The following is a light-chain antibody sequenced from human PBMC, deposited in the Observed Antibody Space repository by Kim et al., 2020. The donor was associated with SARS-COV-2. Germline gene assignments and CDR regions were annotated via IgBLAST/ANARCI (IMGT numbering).Light chain of an antibody. J-gene: IGLJ1*01. V-gene: IGLV2-14*03. CDR3: FSYTSTGTYV. CDR1: SSVSGGYNY. Sequence: QTIPTSTAGTSSVSGGYNYVSCYQHDRGKAPKLMFYDVTQWPAVVSGRFSGSKSGNAASLTISGLQAEDEADYYCFSYTSTGTYVFGTGTKVTVL. CDR2: DVT.